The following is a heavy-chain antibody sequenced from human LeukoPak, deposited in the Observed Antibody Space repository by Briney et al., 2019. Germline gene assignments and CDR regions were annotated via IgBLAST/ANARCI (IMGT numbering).Heavy chain of an antibody. CDR1: GVSISIDY. J-gene: IGHJ4*02. V-gene: IGHV4-4*07. CDR3: AREDSSSWYLTLFDY. Sequence: SQTLSLTCTVSGVSISIDYTGWVRQPAGKGLEWVGRIYISGSTNYNPSLKSRVTMSVDTSKNQFSLKLSSVTAADTAVYYCAREDSSSWYLTLFDYWGQGTLVTVSS. D-gene: IGHD6-13*01. CDR2: IYISGST.